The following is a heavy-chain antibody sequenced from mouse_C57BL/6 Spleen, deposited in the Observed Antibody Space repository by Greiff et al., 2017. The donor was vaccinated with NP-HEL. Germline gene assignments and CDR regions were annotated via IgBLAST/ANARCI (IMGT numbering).Heavy chain of an antibody. D-gene: IGHD1-1*01. Sequence: EVQVVESGGGLVKPGGSLKLSCAASGFTFSSYAMSWVRQTPEKRLEWVATISDGGSYTYYPDNVKGRFTISRDNAKNNLYLQMSHLKSEDTAMYYCARSPTVVAFDYWGQGTTLTVSS. J-gene: IGHJ2*01. CDR1: GFTFSSYA. CDR2: ISDGGSYT. V-gene: IGHV5-4*01. CDR3: ARSPTVVAFDY.